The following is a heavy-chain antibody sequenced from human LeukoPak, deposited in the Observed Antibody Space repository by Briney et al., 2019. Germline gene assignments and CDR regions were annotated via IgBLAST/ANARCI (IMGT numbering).Heavy chain of an antibody. V-gene: IGHV4-4*07. Sequence: SETLSLTCTVSGGSFKSYYWTWIRQPVGKGLEWIGRIYISGSTDYNPSLQSRVTMSIDTSKTQFSLKLSSVTAADTAIYYCARHEHASSWSPPGYFDLWGRGTLVTVSS. D-gene: IGHD6-13*01. CDR1: GGSFKSYY. J-gene: IGHJ2*01. CDR2: IYISGST. CDR3: ARHEHASSWSPPGYFDL.